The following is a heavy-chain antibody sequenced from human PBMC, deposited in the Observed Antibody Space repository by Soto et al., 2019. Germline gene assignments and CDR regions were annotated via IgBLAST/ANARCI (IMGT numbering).Heavy chain of an antibody. V-gene: IGHV4-4*02. Sequence: QVQLQESGPGLVKPSGTLSLTCAVSGGSISSSNWWSWVRQTPGKGLEWIGEIFHSGITNYNPSLKSRVTISVDTSQNQFPLKLRPGTGADTAVYYCAKDHHYGSRGGGYYFDYWGQGTLVTVSA. CDR1: GGSISSSNW. J-gene: IGHJ4*02. CDR2: IFHSGIT. CDR3: AKDHHYGSRGGGYYFDY. D-gene: IGHD3-22*01.